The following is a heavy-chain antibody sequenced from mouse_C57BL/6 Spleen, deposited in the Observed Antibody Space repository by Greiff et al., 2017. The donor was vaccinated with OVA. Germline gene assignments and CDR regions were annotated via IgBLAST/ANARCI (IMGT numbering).Heavy chain of an antibody. CDR1: GYTFTSYW. V-gene: IGHV1-53*01. CDR3: ADSNYEGAMDY. D-gene: IGHD2-5*01. J-gene: IGHJ4*01. CDR2: INPSNGGT. Sequence: QVHVKQPGTELVKPGASVKLSCKASGYTFTSYWMHWVKQRPGQGLEWIGNINPSNGGTNYNEKFKSKATLTVDKSSSTAYMQLSSLTSEDSAVYYCADSNYEGAMDYWGQGTSVTVSS.